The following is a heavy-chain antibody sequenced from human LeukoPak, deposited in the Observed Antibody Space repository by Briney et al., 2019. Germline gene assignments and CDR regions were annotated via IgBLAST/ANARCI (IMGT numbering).Heavy chain of an antibody. Sequence: GPSLRLSGSASGLTFSEYYMSSIRQDPGKGLEWVSYITNTGSNMYYAESVKGRFTICRDKAKNSLYLQMNSRRAEDTAVYYCARVGSGWSPGDYWGQGTLVTVSS. J-gene: IGHJ4*02. CDR2: ITNTGSNM. CDR1: GLTFSEYY. V-gene: IGHV3-11*04. D-gene: IGHD6-19*01. CDR3: ARVGSGWSPGDY.